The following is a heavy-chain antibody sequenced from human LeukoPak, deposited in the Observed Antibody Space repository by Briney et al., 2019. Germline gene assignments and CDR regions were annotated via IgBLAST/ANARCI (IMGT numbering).Heavy chain of an antibody. J-gene: IGHJ4*02. CDR3: ARGSAVASFGIDY. D-gene: IGHD6-19*01. V-gene: IGHV3-53*01. Sequence: GGSLRLSCVASGFTVSNSYMSWVRQAPGKGLEWVSIIYSGGSTYYADSVRGRFTISRDSSKNTLYLQMNSLRAEDTAVYYCARGSAVASFGIDYWGQGTLVTVSS. CDR1: GFTVSNSY. CDR2: IYSGGST.